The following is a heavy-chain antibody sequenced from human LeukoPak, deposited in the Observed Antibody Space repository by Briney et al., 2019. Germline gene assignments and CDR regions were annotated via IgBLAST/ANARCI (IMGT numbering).Heavy chain of an antibody. Sequence: SETLSLTCNVSGGSISSSSYYWGWIRQPPGKGLEWIGSIYYSGSTYYNPSLKSRVTISVDTSKNQFSLKLSSVTAADTAVYYCARAGDSSGNYYYYYMDVWGKGTTVTVSS. J-gene: IGHJ6*03. V-gene: IGHV4-39*07. CDR3: ARAGDSSGNYYYYYMDV. CDR2: IYYSGST. CDR1: GGSISSSSYY. D-gene: IGHD3-22*01.